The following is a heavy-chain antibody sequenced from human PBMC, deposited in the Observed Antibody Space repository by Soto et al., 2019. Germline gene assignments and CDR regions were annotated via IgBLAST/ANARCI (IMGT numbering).Heavy chain of an antibody. Sequence: SETLSLTCTVSGGSVSSGSYYWSWIRQPPGKGLECIGYIYYSGSFNYNPSLKSRVTISVDTSKGQFSLRLESVTAADTAVYYCARGGGVTATFDYWGQGILVTVSS. CDR2: IYYSGSF. CDR1: GGSVSSGSYY. D-gene: IGHD5-18*01. J-gene: IGHJ4*02. CDR3: ARGGGVTATFDY. V-gene: IGHV4-61*01.